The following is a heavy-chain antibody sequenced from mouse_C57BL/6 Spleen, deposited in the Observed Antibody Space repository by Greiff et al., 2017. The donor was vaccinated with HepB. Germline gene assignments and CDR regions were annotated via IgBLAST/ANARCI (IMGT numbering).Heavy chain of an antibody. J-gene: IGHJ2*01. CDR3: ARSHYGSSPFDY. V-gene: IGHV1-82*01. CDR1: GYAFSSSW. CDR2: IYPGDGDT. Sequence: VQLQQSGPELVKPGASVKISCKASGYAFSSSWMNWVKQRPGKGLEWIGRIYPGDGDTNYNGKFKGKATLTADKSSSTAYMQLSSLTSEDSAVYCCARSHYGSSPFDYWGQGTTLTVSS. D-gene: IGHD1-1*01.